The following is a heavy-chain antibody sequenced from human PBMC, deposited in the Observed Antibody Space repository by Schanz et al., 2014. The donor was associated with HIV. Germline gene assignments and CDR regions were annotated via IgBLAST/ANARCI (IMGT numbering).Heavy chain of an antibody. D-gene: IGHD2-2*01. CDR3: ARDRGSISWMGRAFDI. CDR2: MNPNSGVT. Sequence: QVQLVQSGAEVQKPGASVKVSCKASGYTFSGYSIHWVRQAPGQGLEWMGWMNPNSGVTEDAQKFQGRVTMTRDTSISTAYMEVSRLRSDDTAVYYCARDRGSISWMGRAFDIWGQGTMVTVSS. J-gene: IGHJ3*02. CDR1: GYTFSGYS. V-gene: IGHV1-2*02.